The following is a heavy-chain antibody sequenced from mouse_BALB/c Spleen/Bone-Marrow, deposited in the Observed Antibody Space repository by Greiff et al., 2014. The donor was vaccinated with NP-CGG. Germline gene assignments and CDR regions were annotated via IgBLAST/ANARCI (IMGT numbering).Heavy chain of an antibody. V-gene: IGHV1S81*02. CDR2: INPSNGGT. Sequence: VQLQQSGAELVKPGASVKLSCKASGYTFSSYYMYWVKQRPGQGLEWIGEINPSNGGTKFNEKFKSKATLTVDKSSSTAYMQLSSLTSEDSAVYYCTRSNYGYWYFDVWAQGPRSPSPQ. J-gene: IGHJ1*01. D-gene: IGHD1-1*01. CDR3: TRSNYGYWYFDV. CDR1: GYTFSSYY.